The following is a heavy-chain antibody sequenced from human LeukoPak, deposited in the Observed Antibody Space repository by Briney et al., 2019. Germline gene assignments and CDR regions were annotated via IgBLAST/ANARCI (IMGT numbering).Heavy chain of an antibody. V-gene: IGHV4-34*01. Sequence: SETLSLTCAVYGGSFSGYYWSWIRQPPGKGLEWIGEINHSGSTNHNPSLKSRVTISVDTSKNQFSLKLSSVTAADTAVYYCARGGRVTMVRGVMRFDYWGQGTLVTVSS. CDR2: INHSGST. CDR3: ARGGRVTMVRGVMRFDY. D-gene: IGHD3-10*01. CDR1: GGSFSGYY. J-gene: IGHJ4*02.